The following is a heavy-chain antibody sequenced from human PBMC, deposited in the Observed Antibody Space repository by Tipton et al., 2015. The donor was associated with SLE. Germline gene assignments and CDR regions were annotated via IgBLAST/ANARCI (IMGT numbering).Heavy chain of an antibody. CDR3: ARGRRPVIRYFDGPKGAFFDS. CDR1: GGSFSVYH. J-gene: IGHJ4*02. V-gene: IGHV4-34*01. CDR2: SNESGIT. D-gene: IGHD3-9*01. Sequence: TLSLTCAVYGGSFSVYHWTWIRQPPGKGLEWIGESNESGITHYNSSLKSRVTVSVDPSKNQFSLKLTSVAAADTALYYCARGRRPVIRYFDGPKGAFFDSWGQGNLVTVSS.